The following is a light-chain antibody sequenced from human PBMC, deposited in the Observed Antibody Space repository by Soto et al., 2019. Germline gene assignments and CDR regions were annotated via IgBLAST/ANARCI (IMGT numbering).Light chain of an antibody. J-gene: IGKJ2*01. CDR2: GAS. CDR1: QSVSSN. CDR3: QQYNNWPPYT. Sequence: EIVMTQSPATLSVSPGERATLSYRASQSVSSNLAWYRQKPGQAPRLLIYGASTRATGIPARFSGSGSGTEFTLTISSLQSEDFAVYYCQQYNNWPPYTFGQGTKLAIK. V-gene: IGKV3-15*01.